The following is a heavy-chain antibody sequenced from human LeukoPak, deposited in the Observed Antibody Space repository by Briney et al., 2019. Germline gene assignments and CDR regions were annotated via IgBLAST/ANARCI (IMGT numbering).Heavy chain of an antibody. CDR3: ARVQYCSSTSCYGVFAFDI. CDR1: GDSISSSHW. J-gene: IGHJ3*02. Sequence: PSETLSLTCAVSGDSISSSHWWSWVRQPPGKGLEWIGRIYHSGTTNYNPSLKSRVTISVDTSKNQFSLKLSSVTAADTAVYYCARVQYCSSTSCYGVFAFDIWGQGTMVTVSS. D-gene: IGHD2-2*01. V-gene: IGHV4-4*02. CDR2: IYHSGTT.